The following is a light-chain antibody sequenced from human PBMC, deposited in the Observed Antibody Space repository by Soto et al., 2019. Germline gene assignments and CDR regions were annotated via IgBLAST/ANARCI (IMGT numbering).Light chain of an antibody. J-gene: IGKJ1*01. CDR2: HAS. Sequence: DIQMTQSPSSLSAFVGDRVTITCRASQTITNWLAWYQQRPGKAPKLLIYHASNLETGVPSRFSGSGSGTEFTLTISSRQPDDFATYFCQQYGSDRTFGQGTKVEAK. CDR1: QTITNW. CDR3: QQYGSDRT. V-gene: IGKV1-5*01.